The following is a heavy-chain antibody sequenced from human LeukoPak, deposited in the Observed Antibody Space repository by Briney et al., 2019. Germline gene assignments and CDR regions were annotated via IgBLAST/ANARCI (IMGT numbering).Heavy chain of an antibody. CDR2: MNPNSGNT. V-gene: IGHV1-8*01. CDR3: ASFGELVPYYYYYMDV. J-gene: IGHJ6*03. CDR1: GYTFTSYD. Sequence: VASVKVSCKASGYTFTSYDINWVRQATGQGLEWMGWMNPNSGNTGYAQKFQGRVTMTRNTSISTAYMELSSLRSEDTAVYYCASFGELVPYYYYYMDVWGKGTTVTVSS. D-gene: IGHD3-10*01.